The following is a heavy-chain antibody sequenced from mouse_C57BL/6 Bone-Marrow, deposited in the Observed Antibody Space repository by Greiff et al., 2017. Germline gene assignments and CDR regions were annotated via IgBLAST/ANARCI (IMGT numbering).Heavy chain of an antibody. J-gene: IGHJ4*01. Sequence: QVQLQQPGAELVKPGASVKLSCKASGYTFTSYWMHWVKQRPGRGLEWIGRIDPNSGGTKYNGKFKSKATLTVDKPSSTAYMQLSSLTSEDAAVYYGARAIDYYGSSDVDYAMDYWGQGTSVTVSS. CDR3: ARAIDYYGSSDVDYAMDY. CDR2: IDPNSGGT. D-gene: IGHD1-1*01. CDR1: GYTFTSYW. V-gene: IGHV1-72*01.